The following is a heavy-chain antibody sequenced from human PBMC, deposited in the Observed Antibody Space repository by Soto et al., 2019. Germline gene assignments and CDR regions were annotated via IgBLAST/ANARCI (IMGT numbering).Heavy chain of an antibody. V-gene: IGHV3-7*03. CDR1: GFPLRSYW. D-gene: IGHD3-16*01. CDR3: ARDGGGPGMVVWAHDY. J-gene: IGHJ4*02. Sequence: EVQLVESGGGLVQPGGPLGLSCGVTGFPLRSYWIGWFRQPPGKGLERVANINQAGRGNHHVDSVKGRFTISRDNAKNSVYLHMNSLRVDDTAVYYCARDGGGPGMVVWAHDYWGQGTLVTVSS. CDR2: INQAGRGN.